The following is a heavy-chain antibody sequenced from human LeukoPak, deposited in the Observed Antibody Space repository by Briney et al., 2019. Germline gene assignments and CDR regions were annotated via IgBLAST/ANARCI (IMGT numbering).Heavy chain of an antibody. J-gene: IGHJ4*02. D-gene: IGHD3-10*01. V-gene: IGHV3-30*02. CDR3: AKVMVRGFLITSLSYFDY. CDR1: GFTFSTYG. CDR2: IRYDGSDK. Sequence: GGSLRLSCAASGFTFSTYGMHWVRQAPGKGLEWVAFIRYDGSDKFYTDSVKGRFTVSRDNSRNTLYLQMNSLRTEDTAVYFCAKVMVRGFLITSLSYFDYWGQGTLVTVSS.